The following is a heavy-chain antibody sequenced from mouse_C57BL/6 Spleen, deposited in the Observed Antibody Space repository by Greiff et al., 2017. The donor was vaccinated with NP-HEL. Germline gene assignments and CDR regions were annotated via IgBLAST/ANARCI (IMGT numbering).Heavy chain of an antibody. J-gene: IGHJ2*01. CDR3: ASGSMGY. Sequence: QVQLKESGPELVKPGASVKLSCKASGYTFTSYDINWVKQRPGQGLEWIGWIYPRDGSTKYNEKFKGKATLTVDTSSSTAYMELHSLTSEDSAVYFCASGSMGYWGQGTTLTVSS. V-gene: IGHV1-85*01. D-gene: IGHD2-10*02. CDR2: IYPRDGST. CDR1: GYTFTSYD.